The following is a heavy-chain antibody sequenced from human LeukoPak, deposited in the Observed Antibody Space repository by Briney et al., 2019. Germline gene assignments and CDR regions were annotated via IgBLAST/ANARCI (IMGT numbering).Heavy chain of an antibody. Sequence: GGSLRLACSASGFTFSSYVMHWVRQAPGKGLEYVSAISTNGGSTFYADSVKGRFTISRDNSKNALYLQMSSLRAEDTAVYYCVKVSVAGTSVDYWGQGTLVTVSS. V-gene: IGHV3-64D*06. J-gene: IGHJ4*02. D-gene: IGHD6-19*01. CDR3: VKVSVAGTSVDY. CDR2: ISTNGGST. CDR1: GFTFSSYV.